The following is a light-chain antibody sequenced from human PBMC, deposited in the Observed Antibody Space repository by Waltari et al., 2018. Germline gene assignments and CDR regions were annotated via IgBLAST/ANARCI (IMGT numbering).Light chain of an antibody. CDR2: GKN. V-gene: IGLV3-19*01. J-gene: IGLJ2*01. CDR1: RLRTYY. Sequence: SSELTQDPAVSVALVQTVRITCQGDRLRTYYVSWFHQKPGQAPALVICGKNNRPSGIPDRFSASSSGSTASLTIIGAQAEDEADYYCHSRDSSGDVVIGGGTKLTVV. CDR3: HSRDSSGDVV.